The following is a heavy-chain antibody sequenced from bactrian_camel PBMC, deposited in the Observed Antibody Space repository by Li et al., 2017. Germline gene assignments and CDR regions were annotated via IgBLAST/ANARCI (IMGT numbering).Heavy chain of an antibody. D-gene: IGHD2*01. CDR1: GYTFYGRYC. CDR2: ISNDGTT. Sequence: VQLVESGGGSVQAGGSLSLSCVASGYTFYGRYCLGWSRQAAGKEREGVTAISNDGTTIYADSVKGRFSISEDNTKATMYLLMNSLKPDDTAMYYCAATLGFSCSGSWSAASVYKYWGQGTQVTVS. J-gene: IGHJ4*01. CDR3: AATLGFSCSGSWSAASVYKY. V-gene: IGHV3S55*01.